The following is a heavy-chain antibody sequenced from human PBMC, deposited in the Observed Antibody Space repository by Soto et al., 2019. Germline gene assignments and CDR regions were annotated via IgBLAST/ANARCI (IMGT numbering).Heavy chain of an antibody. Sequence: GGSLRLSCAASGFTFSSYAMSWVRQAPGKGLEWVSAISGSGGSTYYADSVKGRFTISRDNSKNTLYLQMNSLRAEDTAVYYCAKDQVLVRYFDWHLDYWGQGTLVTVSS. D-gene: IGHD3-9*01. CDR3: AKDQVLVRYFDWHLDY. CDR1: GFTFSSYA. CDR2: ISGSGGST. V-gene: IGHV3-23*01. J-gene: IGHJ4*02.